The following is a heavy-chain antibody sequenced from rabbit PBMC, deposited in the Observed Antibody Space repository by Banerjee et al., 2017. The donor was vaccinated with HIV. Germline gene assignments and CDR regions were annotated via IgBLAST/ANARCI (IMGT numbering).Heavy chain of an antibody. CDR2: IYTSSGST. D-gene: IGHD2-1*01. V-gene: IGHV1S40*01. Sequence: QSLEESGGDLVKPGASLTLTCKASGFDFSNNEIIWVRQAPGKGLEWIACIYTSSGSTYYARWAKGRCTISKTSSTTVTLQMTSRTAAYTATYCCARSTYGADTGLGMWGQETLAPS. CDR3: ARSTYGADTGLGM. J-gene: IGHJ6*01. CDR1: GFDFSNNE.